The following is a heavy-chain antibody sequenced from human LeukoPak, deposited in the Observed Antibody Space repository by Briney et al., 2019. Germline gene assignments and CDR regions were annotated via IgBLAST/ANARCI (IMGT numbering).Heavy chain of an antibody. CDR1: GGSISRIIYY. CDR2: IYYSGST. D-gene: IGHD3-10*01. Sequence: SETLSLTCTVSGGSISRIIYYWGWIRQPPGKGLEWIGSIYYSGSTYYNPSLKSRVTISVDTSKNQFSLKLSSVTAADTAVYYCARSPQYGSGRAFKIRGVLPFDYWGQGTLVTVSS. CDR3: ARSPQYGSGRAFKIRGVLPFDY. J-gene: IGHJ4*02. V-gene: IGHV4-39*07.